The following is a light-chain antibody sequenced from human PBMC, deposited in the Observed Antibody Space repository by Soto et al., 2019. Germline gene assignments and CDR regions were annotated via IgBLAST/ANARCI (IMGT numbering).Light chain of an antibody. V-gene: IGLV1-40*01. CDR1: SSNIGAGYD. Sequence: QSVLTQPPSVSGAPGQRVTISCTGSSSNIGAGYDVHWYQQLPGTAPKLLIYCNSNRPSVVPDRFSGSKSGTSASLAITWLQAEDDADYYCQSYDSRLSGWVFGGGTQLTVL. J-gene: IGLJ3*02. CDR2: CNS. CDR3: QSYDSRLSGWV.